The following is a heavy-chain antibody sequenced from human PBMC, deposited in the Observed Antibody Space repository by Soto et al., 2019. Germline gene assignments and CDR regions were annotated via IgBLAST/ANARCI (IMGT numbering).Heavy chain of an antibody. Sequence: PGGSLRLSCAGSGFTFSDYAMAWVRQPPRKGLDWISAIGGGGITTYYADSVKGRFTISRDNSKNIQYLEMNSLTVDDTAVYYCAKGSGGYRPYYFDFWGQGTPVTVSS. CDR1: GFTFSDYA. CDR2: IGGGGITT. V-gene: IGHV3-23*01. D-gene: IGHD3-22*01. J-gene: IGHJ4*02. CDR3: AKGSGGYRPYYFDF.